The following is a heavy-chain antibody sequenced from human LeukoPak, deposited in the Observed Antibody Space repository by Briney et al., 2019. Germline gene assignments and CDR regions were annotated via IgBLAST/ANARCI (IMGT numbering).Heavy chain of an antibody. J-gene: IGHJ4*02. V-gene: IGHV3-21*01. D-gene: IGHD3-22*01. CDR2: ISSGSSYI. CDR1: GFTFSSYS. CDR3: ARDHYDSSGYYLFDY. Sequence: GGSLRLSCAASGFTFSSYSMNWVRQAPGRGLEWVSSISSGSSYIHYADSVKGRFTISRDNAKNSLHLQMNSLRAEDTAVYYCARDHYDSSGYYLFDYWGQGTLVTVSS.